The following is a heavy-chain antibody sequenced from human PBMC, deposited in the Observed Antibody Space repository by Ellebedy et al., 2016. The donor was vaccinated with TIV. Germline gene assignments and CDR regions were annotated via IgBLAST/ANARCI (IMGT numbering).Heavy chain of an antibody. Sequence: GGSLRLXXAASGFTVSSNYMSWVRQAPGKGLEWVSVIYSGGSTYYADSVKGRFTISRDNSKNTLFLQMNSLRADDTAIYYCARDHPDDGGTTTFDSWGQGTLVTVSS. D-gene: IGHD2/OR15-2a*01. CDR1: GFTVSSNY. V-gene: IGHV3-66*01. J-gene: IGHJ4*02. CDR2: IYSGGST. CDR3: ARDHPDDGGTTTFDS.